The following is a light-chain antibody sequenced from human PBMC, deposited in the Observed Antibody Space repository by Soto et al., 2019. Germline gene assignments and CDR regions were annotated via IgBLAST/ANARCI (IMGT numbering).Light chain of an antibody. CDR1: QGINSW. CDR2: AAS. J-gene: IGKJ2*01. V-gene: IGKV1-12*01. CDR3: QQTHGFPYT. Sequence: DIQMTQSPSSVSASVGDRVTMTCRASQGINSWLAWYQQKPGKAPKLLIYAASNLQSGVPSRFSGSGSGTDFTLTISSLQPEDFATYYCQQTHGFPYTFGQGTRLDIK.